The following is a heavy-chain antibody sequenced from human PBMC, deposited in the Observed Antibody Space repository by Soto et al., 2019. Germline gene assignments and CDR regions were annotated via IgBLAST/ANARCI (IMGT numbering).Heavy chain of an antibody. Sequence: HLQEPGPGLVKPSRTLSLTCPFLVAPISGGGSSGAGSPQPPGRALEWIGYIYYSGSTYYNPSLKSRVTISVDTSKNQFSLKLSSVTAADTAVYYCARGGGRPYSWFDPWGQGTLVTVSS. J-gene: IGHJ5*02. D-gene: IGHD3-10*01. CDR2: IYYSGST. CDR1: VAPISGGGSS. V-gene: IGHV4-31*03. CDR3: ARGGGRPYSWFDP.